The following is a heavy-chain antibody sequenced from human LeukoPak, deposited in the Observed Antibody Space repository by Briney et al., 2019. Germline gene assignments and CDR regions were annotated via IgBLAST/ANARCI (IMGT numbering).Heavy chain of an antibody. D-gene: IGHD3-10*02. CDR3: AELGITMIGGV. V-gene: IGHV3-23*01. J-gene: IGHJ6*04. CDR1: GFSFS. Sequence: PGGSLRLSCAASGFSFSMSWIRQAPGKGLEWVSVISDNGAVTFYGDSVKGRFTISRDNSKNTLYLQMSSLRAEDTAVYYCAELGITMIGGVWGKGTTVTISS. CDR2: ISDNGAVT.